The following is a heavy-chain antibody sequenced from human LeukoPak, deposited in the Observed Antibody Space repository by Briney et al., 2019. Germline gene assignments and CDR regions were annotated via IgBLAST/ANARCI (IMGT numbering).Heavy chain of an antibody. V-gene: IGHV1-46*01. J-gene: IGHJ5*02. D-gene: IGHD3-10*01. Sequence: GASVKVPCKASGYTFTSYYMHWVRQAPGQGLEWMGIINPSGGSTGYAQKFQGRVTMTRDTSTSTVYMELSSLRSEDTAVYYCARGRPLLWFGESPETRNWFDPWGQGTLVTVSS. CDR2: INPSGGST. CDR3: ARGRPLLWFGESPETRNWFDP. CDR1: GYTFTSYY.